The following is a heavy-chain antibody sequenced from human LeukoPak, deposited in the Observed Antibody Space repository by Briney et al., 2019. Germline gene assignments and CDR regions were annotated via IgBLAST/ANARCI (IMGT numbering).Heavy chain of an antibody. CDR2: ISAYNGNT. D-gene: IGHD6-19*01. Sequence: WMGWISAYNGNTNYAQKLQGRVTMTTDTSTSTAYMELRSLRSDDTAVYYCASPMGSSGWYRYWGQGTLVTVSS. CDR3: ASPMGSSGWYRY. V-gene: IGHV1-18*01. J-gene: IGHJ4*02.